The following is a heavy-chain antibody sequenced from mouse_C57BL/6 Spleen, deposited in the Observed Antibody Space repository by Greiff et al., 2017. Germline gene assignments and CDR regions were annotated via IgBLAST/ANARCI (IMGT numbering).Heavy chain of an antibody. CDR2: IYPGSGNT. CDR3: ARDYSNYADY. Sequence: VQLQQSGPELVKPAASVKISCKASGYSFTSYYIHWVKQRPGQGLEWIGWIYPGSGNTKYNEKFKGKATLTADTSSSTAYMQLSSLTSEDSAVYYCARDYSNYADYWGQGTTLTVSS. CDR1: GYSFTSYY. D-gene: IGHD2-5*01. J-gene: IGHJ2*01. V-gene: IGHV1-66*01.